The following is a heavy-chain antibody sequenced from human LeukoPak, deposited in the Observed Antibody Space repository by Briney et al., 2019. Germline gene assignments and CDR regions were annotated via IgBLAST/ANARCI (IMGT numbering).Heavy chain of an antibody. V-gene: IGHV5-51*01. CDR3: ARLSDAVGQWRGVEDRYFDY. Sequence: GESLKISCKGSGYSFTSYWIGWVRQMPGKGLEWMGIIYPGDSDTRYSPSFQGQVTISADKSISTAYLQWSSLKASDTAMYYCARLSDAVGQWRGVEDRYFDYWGQGTLVTVSS. D-gene: IGHD6-19*01. CDR2: IYPGDSDT. CDR1: GYSFTSYW. J-gene: IGHJ4*02.